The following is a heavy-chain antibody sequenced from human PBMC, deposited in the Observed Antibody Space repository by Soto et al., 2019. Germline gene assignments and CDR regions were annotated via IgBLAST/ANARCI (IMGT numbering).Heavy chain of an antibody. Sequence: GASVKVSCKASGGTFSSYAISWVRQAPGQGLEWMGGIIPIFGTANYAQKFQGRVTITADESTSTAYMELSSLRSEDTAVYYCARNMVYAKSRYGMDVWGQGTTVTVSS. CDR3: ARNMVYAKSRYGMDV. CDR2: IIPIFGTA. CDR1: GGTFSSYA. D-gene: IGHD2-8*01. J-gene: IGHJ6*02. V-gene: IGHV1-69*13.